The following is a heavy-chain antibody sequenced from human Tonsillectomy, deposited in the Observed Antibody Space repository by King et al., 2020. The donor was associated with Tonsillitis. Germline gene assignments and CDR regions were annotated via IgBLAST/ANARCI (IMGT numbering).Heavy chain of an antibody. J-gene: IGHJ4*02. D-gene: IGHD2-15*01. CDR1: GYSFTSYW. CDR3: ARHYCSGGNCYHFDY. Sequence: VQLVESGAEVKKPGESLKISCKGSGYSFTSYWIGWVRQMPGKGLEWMGIIYPGDSDTRYSPSFQGQVTISADKSISTAYLQWSSLRASDTAMYYCARHYCSGGNCYHFDYWGQGTLVTVSS. CDR2: IYPGDSDT. V-gene: IGHV5-51*01.